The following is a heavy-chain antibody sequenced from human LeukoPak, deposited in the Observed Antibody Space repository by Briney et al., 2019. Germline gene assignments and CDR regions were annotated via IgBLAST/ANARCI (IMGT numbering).Heavy chain of an antibody. D-gene: IGHD5-12*01. CDR1: GFTFSSYS. CDR2: ISSSSSYI. V-gene: IGHV3-21*01. Sequence: PEGSLGLSCAASGFTFSSYSMNWVRQAPGKGLEWVSSISSSSSYIYYADSVKGRFTISRDNAKNSLYLQMNSLRAEDTAVYYCARVIGGYGDYWGQGTLVTVSS. CDR3: ARVIGGYGDY. J-gene: IGHJ4*02.